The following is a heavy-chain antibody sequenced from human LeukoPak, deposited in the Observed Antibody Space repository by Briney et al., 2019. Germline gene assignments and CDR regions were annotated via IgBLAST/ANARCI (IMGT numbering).Heavy chain of an antibody. J-gene: IGHJ3*02. CDR2: ISAYNGNT. V-gene: IGHV1-18*01. D-gene: IGHD3-3*01. CDR3: ARGSRLGVVERDAFDI. CDR1: GYTFTSYG. Sequence: ASVKASCKASGYTFTSYGISWVRQAPGQGLEWMGWISAYNGNTNYAQKLQGRVTMTTDTSTSTAYMELRSLRSDDTAVYYCARGSRLGVVERDAFDIWGQGTMVTVSS.